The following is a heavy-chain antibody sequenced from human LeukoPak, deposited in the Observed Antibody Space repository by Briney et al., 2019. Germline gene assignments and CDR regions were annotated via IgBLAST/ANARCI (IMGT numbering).Heavy chain of an antibody. CDR2: ISYDGSNK. CDR3: ARGAPYDSSGYQTPVDY. D-gene: IGHD3-22*01. CDR1: GFTFSSYA. Sequence: GGSLRLPCAASGFTFSSYAMHWVRQAPGKGLEWVAVISYDGSNKYYADSVKGRFTISRDNSKNTLYLQMNSLRAEDTAVYYCARGAPYDSSGYQTPVDYWGQGTLVTVSS. V-gene: IGHV3-30*01. J-gene: IGHJ4*02.